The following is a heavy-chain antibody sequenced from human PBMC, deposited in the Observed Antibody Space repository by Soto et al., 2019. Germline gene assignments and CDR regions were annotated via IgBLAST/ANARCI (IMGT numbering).Heavy chain of an antibody. CDR3: ARRAAPDWYFDL. CDR1: GGSISSSSYY. D-gene: IGHD6-13*01. J-gene: IGHJ2*01. V-gene: IGHV4-39*01. Sequence: QLLESGPGLVKPSETLSLTCIVSGGSISSSSYYWGWIRQPPGKGLEWIGSIYYSGTPSYNPSLESRVTTSVDPSTNQFSLKLSSVTAADMAVYYCARRAAPDWYFDLWGRGTLVTVSS. CDR2: IYYSGTP.